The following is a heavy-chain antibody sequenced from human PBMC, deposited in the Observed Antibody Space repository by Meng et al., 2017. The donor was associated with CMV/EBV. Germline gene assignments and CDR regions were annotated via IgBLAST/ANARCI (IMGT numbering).Heavy chain of an antibody. Sequence: SVKVSCKASGGTFSSYAISWVRQAPGQGLEWMGGIIPIFGTANYAQKFQGRVTITTDESTSTAYMELSSLRSEDTAVYYCARDVGVVTLPGVFDYWGQGTLVTVSS. CDR1: GGTFSSYA. CDR3: ARDVGVVTLPGVFDY. CDR2: IIPIFGTA. V-gene: IGHV1-69*05. J-gene: IGHJ4*02. D-gene: IGHD3-3*01.